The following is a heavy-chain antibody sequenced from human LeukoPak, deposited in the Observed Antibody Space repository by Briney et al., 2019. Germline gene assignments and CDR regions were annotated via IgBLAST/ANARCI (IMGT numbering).Heavy chain of an antibody. CDR2: IYYSGST. J-gene: IGHJ4*02. Sequence: TSETLSLTCTVSGGSISSYYWSWIRQPPGKGLEWIGYIYYSGSTNYNPSLKSRVTISVDTSKNQFSLKLSSVTAADTAVYYCARGGVLEWLLRPAHFDYWGQGTLVTVSS. CDR3: ARGGVLEWLLRPAHFDY. CDR1: GGSISSYY. V-gene: IGHV4-59*01. D-gene: IGHD3-3*01.